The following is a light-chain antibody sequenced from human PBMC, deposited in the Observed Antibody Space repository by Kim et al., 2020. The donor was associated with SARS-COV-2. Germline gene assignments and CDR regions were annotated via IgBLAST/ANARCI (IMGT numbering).Light chain of an antibody. V-gene: IGKV2-30*02. CDR2: KVS. Sequence: EVVMTQSPLSLPVTLGQPASISCRSSQSLVHSDGSTYLNWFQQRPGQSPRRLIYKVSNRDSGVPDRCTGSGSGTDFTLKISRVEAEDVGVYYGMQGTHWPPVTFGQGTRLEIK. CDR1: QSLVHSDGSTY. CDR3: MQGTHWPPVT. J-gene: IGKJ5*01.